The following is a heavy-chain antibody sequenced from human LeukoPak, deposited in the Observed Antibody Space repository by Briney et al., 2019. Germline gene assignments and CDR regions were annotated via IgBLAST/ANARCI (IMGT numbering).Heavy chain of an antibody. CDR2: ISGSGGNT. CDR3: AKGLVDGGDYYFDY. Sequence: GTLRLSCAASGFTFSSYGMSWVRQAPGKGLEWVSAISGSGGNTYYADSVKGRFTISRDNSKNTLYLQMNSLRVEDTAVYYCAKGLVDGGDYYFDYWGQGTLVTVSS. J-gene: IGHJ4*02. CDR1: GFTFSSYG. V-gene: IGHV3-23*01. D-gene: IGHD2-21*02.